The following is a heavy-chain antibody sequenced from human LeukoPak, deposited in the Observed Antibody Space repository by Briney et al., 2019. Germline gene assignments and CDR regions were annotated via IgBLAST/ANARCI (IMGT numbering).Heavy chain of an antibody. CDR2: INAGNGNT. CDR3: ARVSSWLGESFDY. J-gene: IGHJ4*02. CDR1: GYTFTSYA. V-gene: IGHV1-3*01. D-gene: IGHD3-10*01. Sequence: GASVKVSCKASGYTFTSYAMHWVRQAPGQRLEWMGWINAGNGNTKYSQKFQGRVTITRDTSASTAYMELSSLRSKDTAVYYCARVSSWLGESFDYWGQGTLVTVSS.